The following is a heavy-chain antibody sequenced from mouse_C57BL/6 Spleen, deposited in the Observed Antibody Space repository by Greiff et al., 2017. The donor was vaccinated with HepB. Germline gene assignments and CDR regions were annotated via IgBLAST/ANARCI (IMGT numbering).Heavy chain of an antibody. CDR1: GYTFTDYY. CDR3: ARGRITTVVAPYYAMDY. Sequence: EVQLQQSGPELVKPGASVKISCKASGYTFTDYYMNWVKQSHGKSLEWIGDINPNYGGTSYNQQFKGKATLTVDKSSSTAYMELRSLTSEDSAVYYCARGRITTVVAPYYAMDYWGQGTSVTVSS. V-gene: IGHV1-26*01. CDR2: INPNYGGT. D-gene: IGHD1-1*01. J-gene: IGHJ4*01.